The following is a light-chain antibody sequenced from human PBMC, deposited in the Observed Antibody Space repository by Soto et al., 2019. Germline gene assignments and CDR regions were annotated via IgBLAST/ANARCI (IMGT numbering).Light chain of an antibody. Sequence: QSVLTQPPSASGSPGQSVTISCTGTSSDVGGYNYVSWFQQHPGKVPKLVIYEVRKRPSGVPGRFSGSKSGNTASLTVSGLEADDEADYYCASYAGYSSVVFGGGTKLTVL. V-gene: IGLV2-8*01. CDR2: EVR. CDR3: ASYAGYSSVV. J-gene: IGLJ2*01. CDR1: SSDVGGYNY.